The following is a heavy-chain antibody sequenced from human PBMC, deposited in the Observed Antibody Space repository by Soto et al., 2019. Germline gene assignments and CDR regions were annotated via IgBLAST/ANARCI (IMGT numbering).Heavy chain of an antibody. Sequence: PSETLSLTCTVSGGSISPYYWSWIRQPPGKGLEWVGYIFYTGSTNYNPSLKSRVTMSLDTSKNQFSLKLSSVTAVDTAVYYCARTGGPIWSGSYIDSWGQGTLVTVSS. D-gene: IGHD3-3*01. CDR2: IFYTGST. J-gene: IGHJ4*02. CDR1: GGSISPYY. CDR3: ARTGGPIWSGSYIDS. V-gene: IGHV4-59*12.